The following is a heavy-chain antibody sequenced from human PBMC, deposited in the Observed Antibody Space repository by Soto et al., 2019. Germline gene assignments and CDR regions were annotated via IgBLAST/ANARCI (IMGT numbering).Heavy chain of an antibody. J-gene: IGHJ6*02. V-gene: IGHV1-8*01. D-gene: IGHD7-27*01. CDR2: MNPNSGNT. CDR1: GYTFTSYD. Sequence: QVQLVQSGAEVKKPGASVKVSCKASGYTFTSYDINWVRQATGQGLEWMGWMNPNSGNTGYAQKFQGRVTMTRNTSIRTAYMELSSLRSEYTAVYYCARGVSLNGLGSYYYYYGMDVWGQGTTVTVSS. CDR3: ARGVSLNGLGSYYYYYGMDV.